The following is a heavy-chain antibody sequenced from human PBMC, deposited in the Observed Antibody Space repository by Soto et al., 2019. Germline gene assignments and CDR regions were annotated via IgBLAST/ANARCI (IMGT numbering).Heavy chain of an antibody. Sequence: GGSLRLSCAASGFTFDDYAMHWVRQAPGKGLEWVSLISGDGGSTYYADSVKGRFTISRDNSKNSLYLQMNSLRTEDAALYYCAKDSWGYSGYERGYDAFDIWGQGTMVTVSS. CDR2: ISGDGGST. CDR3: AKDSWGYSGYERGYDAFDI. CDR1: GFTFDDYA. D-gene: IGHD5-12*01. J-gene: IGHJ3*02. V-gene: IGHV3-43*02.